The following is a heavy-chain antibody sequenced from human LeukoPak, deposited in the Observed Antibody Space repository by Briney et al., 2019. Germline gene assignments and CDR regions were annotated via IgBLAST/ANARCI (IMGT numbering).Heavy chain of an antibody. CDR3: TRASGEHYYYYYMDV. J-gene: IGHJ6*03. CDR1: GFSFSSYW. D-gene: IGHD6-19*01. CDR2: IKDDGSEK. V-gene: IGHV3-7*01. Sequence: GGSLRLSCAASGFSFSSYWMNWVRQAPGKGLEWVANIKDDGSEKYYVDSVKGRFTISRDNAKNLLYLQMNSLRAEDTAVYYCTRASGEHYYYYYMDVWGKGTTVTVSS.